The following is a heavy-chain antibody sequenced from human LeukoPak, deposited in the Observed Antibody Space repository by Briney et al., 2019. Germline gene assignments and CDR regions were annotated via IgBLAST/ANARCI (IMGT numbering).Heavy chain of an antibody. Sequence: GRSLRLSCAASGFTFDDYAMHWVRQAPGKGLEWVSGISWNSGSIGYADSVKGRFTISRDNAKNSLYLQMNSLRAEDTALYYCAKAIMGYCSSTSCPYAFDIWGQGTMVTVSS. D-gene: IGHD2-2*01. CDR1: GFTFDDYA. CDR3: AKAIMGYCSSTSCPYAFDI. J-gene: IGHJ3*02. CDR2: ISWNSGSI. V-gene: IGHV3-9*01.